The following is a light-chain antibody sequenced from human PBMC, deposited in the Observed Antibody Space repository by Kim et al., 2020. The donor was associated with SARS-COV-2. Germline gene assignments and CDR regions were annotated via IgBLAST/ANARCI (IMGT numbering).Light chain of an antibody. CDR2: KAS. Sequence: DIQMTQSPSTLSASVGDRVTITCRASQSISSWLAWYQQKPGKAPKLLIYKASSLESGVPSRFSGSGSGTEFTLTISSLQPDDFATYYYQQYNSYSEYSFGQGTKLEL. CDR1: QSISSW. J-gene: IGKJ2*01. CDR3: QQYNSYSEYS. V-gene: IGKV1-5*03.